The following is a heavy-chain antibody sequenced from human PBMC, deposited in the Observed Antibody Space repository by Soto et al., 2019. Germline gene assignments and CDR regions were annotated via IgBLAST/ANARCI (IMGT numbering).Heavy chain of an antibody. J-gene: IGHJ5*02. Sequence: XGTLSLTCTVSGGSINSYYWSGVRQPSGKGLEWIGRIYTSGSTNYNPSLKSRVTMSVDTSKNRFSLKLSSVTAADTAVYYCARGIYSKVGATIWFDPWGQGTLVTVSS. CDR1: GGSINSYY. V-gene: IGHV4-4*07. CDR3: ARGIYSKVGATIWFDP. D-gene: IGHD1-26*01. CDR2: IYTSGST.